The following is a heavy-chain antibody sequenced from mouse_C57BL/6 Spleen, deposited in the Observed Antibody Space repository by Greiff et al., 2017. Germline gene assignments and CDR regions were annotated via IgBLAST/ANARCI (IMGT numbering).Heavy chain of an antibody. D-gene: IGHD2-2*01. Sequence: VQLKESGTVLARPGASVKMSCKTSGYTFTSYWMHWVKQRPGPGLEWIGAIYPGNSDTSYNQKFKGKAKLTAVTSASTAYMELSSLTNEDSAVYYCTGGYDGSYYAMDYWGQGTSVTVSS. J-gene: IGHJ4*01. CDR2: IYPGNSDT. CDR3: TGGYDGSYYAMDY. CDR1: GYTFTSYW. V-gene: IGHV1-5*01.